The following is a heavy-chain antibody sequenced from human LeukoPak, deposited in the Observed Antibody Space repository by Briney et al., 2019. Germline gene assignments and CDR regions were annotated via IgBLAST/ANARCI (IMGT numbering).Heavy chain of an antibody. CDR1: GGSFSGYY. CDR2: INHSGST. CDR3: ARGQDYGSGTMYYYGMDV. J-gene: IGHJ6*02. D-gene: IGHD3-10*01. Sequence: TDTLSLTCAVYGGSFSGYYWSWICQPPGKGLEWIGEINHSGSTNYNPSLKSRVTISVDTSKNKFSLKTSSVTAADTAVYYCARGQDYGSGTMYYYGMDVWGQGTTVTVSS. V-gene: IGHV4-34*01.